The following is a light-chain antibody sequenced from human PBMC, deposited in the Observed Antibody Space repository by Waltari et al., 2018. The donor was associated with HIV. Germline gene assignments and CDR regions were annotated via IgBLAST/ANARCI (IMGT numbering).Light chain of an antibody. V-gene: IGKV1-39*01. CDR1: QSISSY. CDR3: QQSYSTPPWT. J-gene: IGKJ1*01. Sequence: DIQMTQSPSSLSASVGDRVTITCRASQSISSYLNWYQQKPGKAPKLRIYAASSLQSGVPSRFSGSGSWTDFTLTISSLQPEDFATYYCQQSYSTPPWTFGQGTKVEIK. CDR2: AAS.